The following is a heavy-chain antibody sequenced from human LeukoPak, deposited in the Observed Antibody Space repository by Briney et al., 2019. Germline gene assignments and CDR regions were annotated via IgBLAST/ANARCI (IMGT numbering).Heavy chain of an antibody. CDR3: ASAGLTYGSGSYFVY. Sequence: GGSLRLSCAPSGFPSEDYAMTCVRQAPGKRLEWVSGINWNGGSTGYADSVKGRFTISRDNAKSALYLQMNSLRAEDTALYYCASAGLTYGSGSYFVYWGQGTLVTVSS. J-gene: IGHJ4*02. D-gene: IGHD3-10*01. CDR1: GFPSEDYA. V-gene: IGHV3-20*04. CDR2: INWNGGST.